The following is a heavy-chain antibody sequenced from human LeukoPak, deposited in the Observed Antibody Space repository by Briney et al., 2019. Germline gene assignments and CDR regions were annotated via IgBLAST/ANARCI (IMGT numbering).Heavy chain of an antibody. V-gene: IGHV3-69-1*02. D-gene: IGHD3-10*02. CDR3: AELGITMIGGV. CDR1: GYSISTGYY. Sequence: PSETLSLTCTVSGYSISTGYYWDWIRQPPGKGLEWVSVIYSGNNTYYADSVKGRFTISRDNAKNSLYLQMNSLRAEDTAVYYCAELGITMIGGVWGKGTTVTISS. CDR2: IYSGNNT. J-gene: IGHJ6*04.